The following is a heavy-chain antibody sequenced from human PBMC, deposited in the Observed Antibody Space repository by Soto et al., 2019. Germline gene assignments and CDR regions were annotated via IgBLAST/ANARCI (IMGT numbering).Heavy chain of an antibody. J-gene: IGHJ3*02. Sequence: GGSLRLSCAASGFTVSSNYMSWVRQAPGKGLEWVSVIYSGGSTYYADSVKGRFTISRDNSKNTLYLQMNSLRAEYTAVYYCASSHYSIDSFDIWGQGTMVTVSS. CDR2: IYSGGST. CDR1: GFTVSSNY. V-gene: IGHV3-53*01. D-gene: IGHD4-4*01. CDR3: ASSHYSIDSFDI.